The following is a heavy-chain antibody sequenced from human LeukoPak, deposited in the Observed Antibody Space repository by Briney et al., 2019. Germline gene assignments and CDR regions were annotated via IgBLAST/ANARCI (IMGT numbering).Heavy chain of an antibody. CDR2: ITSSSSYI. CDR1: GFTFSGYS. V-gene: IGHV3-21*01. CDR3: ARCGGGNPRWFDP. Sequence: GGSLRLSCAASGFTFSGYSMNWVRQAPGKGLEWVSSITSSSSYIYYSDSVKGRFTISRDNAKNSMYLQMKSLRAEDTAVYYCARCGGGNPRWFDPWGQGTLVTVSS. J-gene: IGHJ5*02. D-gene: IGHD4-23*01.